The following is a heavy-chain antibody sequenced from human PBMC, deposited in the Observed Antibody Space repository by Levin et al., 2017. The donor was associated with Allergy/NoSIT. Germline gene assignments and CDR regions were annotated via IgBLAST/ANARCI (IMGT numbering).Heavy chain of an antibody. CDR1: GFTFSSYS. V-gene: IGHV3-48*01. CDR3: ARSQRLVPYFDT. CDR2: IGYSGKTI. J-gene: IGHJ4*02. D-gene: IGHD3-9*01. Sequence: PGGSLRLSCAASGFTFSSYSVNWVRQAPGKGLEWLAYIGYSGKTIYAESVKGRFTISRDNVKNTLYLQMDSPRAEDTAVYYCARSQRLVPYFDTWGQGTLVTVSS.